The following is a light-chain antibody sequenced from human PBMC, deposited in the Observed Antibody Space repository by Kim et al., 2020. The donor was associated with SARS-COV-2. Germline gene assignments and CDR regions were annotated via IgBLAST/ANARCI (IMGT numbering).Light chain of an antibody. CDR3: CSYAGSYTFEV. Sequence: QSALTQPRSVSGSPGQSVTISCTGTSSDVGGYNYVSWYQQHPGKAPKLMIYDVSKRPSVVPDRFSGSKSGNTASLTISGLQAEDEADYYCCSYAGSYTFEVFGTGTKVTVL. CDR1: SSDVGGYNY. CDR2: DVS. V-gene: IGLV2-11*01. J-gene: IGLJ1*01.